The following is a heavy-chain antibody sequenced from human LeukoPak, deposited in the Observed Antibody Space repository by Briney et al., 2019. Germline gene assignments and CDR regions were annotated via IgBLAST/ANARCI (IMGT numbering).Heavy chain of an antibody. V-gene: IGHV3-30*03. CDR1: GFTFSSYG. CDR2: ISYDGSNK. Sequence: PGRSLRLSCEASGFTFSSYGMNWVRQAPGKGLEWVAVISYDGSNKYYADSVKGRFTISRDNSKNTLYLQMNSLRAEDTAVYYCARDLTGYDILTVGNYWGQGTLVTVSS. J-gene: IGHJ4*02. D-gene: IGHD3-9*01. CDR3: ARDLTGYDILTVGNY.